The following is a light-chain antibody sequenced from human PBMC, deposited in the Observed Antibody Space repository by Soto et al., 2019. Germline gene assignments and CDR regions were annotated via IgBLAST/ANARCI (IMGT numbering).Light chain of an antibody. CDR3: QSYDSSLSGSGV. V-gene: IGLV2-8*01. CDR2: EVS. Sequence: QSALTQPPSASGSLGQSVTISCTGTRSDVGGYNYVSWYQQHPGKAPKLLLYEVSKRPSGVPDRFSGSKSGTSASLAITGLQAEDEADYYCQSYDSSLSGSGVFGGGTKLTVL. J-gene: IGLJ2*01. CDR1: RSDVGGYNY.